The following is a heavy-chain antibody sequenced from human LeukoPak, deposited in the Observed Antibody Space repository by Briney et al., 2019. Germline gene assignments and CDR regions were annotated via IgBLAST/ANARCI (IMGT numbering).Heavy chain of an antibody. CDR2: ISSTSTYI. CDR3: VREVVGASIGFDH. Sequence: PGGSLRLSCAASGFTFIAYNMIWVRQAPGKGLEWVSSISSTSTYIYYADSVKGRFTISRDNAKNSLYLHMNSLRAEDTAVYYCVREVVGASIGFDHWGQGTLVSVSS. D-gene: IGHD1-26*01. V-gene: IGHV3-21*01. CDR1: GFTFIAYN. J-gene: IGHJ4*02.